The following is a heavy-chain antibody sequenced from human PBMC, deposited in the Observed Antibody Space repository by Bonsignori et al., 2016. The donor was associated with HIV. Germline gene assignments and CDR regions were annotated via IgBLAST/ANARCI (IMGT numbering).Heavy chain of an antibody. Sequence: WVRQAPGQGLEWLGGIIPILRTAQCAQKFQDRLTITADESTSTAYMELSSLRSEDTAFYYCARDRGRDGYKPGYYYYMDVWGKGTTVTVSS. D-gene: IGHD5-24*01. J-gene: IGHJ6*03. V-gene: IGHV1-69*01. CDR2: IIPILRTA. CDR3: ARDRGRDGYKPGYYYYMDV.